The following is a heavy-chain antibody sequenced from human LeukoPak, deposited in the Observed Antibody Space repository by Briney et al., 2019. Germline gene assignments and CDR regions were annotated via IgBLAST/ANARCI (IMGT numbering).Heavy chain of an antibody. D-gene: IGHD1-7*01. Sequence: ASVKVSCKASGYTFTSYAMHWVRQAPGQRLEWMGWINAGNGNTKYSQKFQGRVTITRDTSASTAYMELSSLRSEDTAVYYCATAPLITGTTFDYWGQGTLVTVSS. CDR3: ATAPLITGTTFDY. V-gene: IGHV1-3*01. CDR1: GYTFTSYA. J-gene: IGHJ4*02. CDR2: INAGNGNT.